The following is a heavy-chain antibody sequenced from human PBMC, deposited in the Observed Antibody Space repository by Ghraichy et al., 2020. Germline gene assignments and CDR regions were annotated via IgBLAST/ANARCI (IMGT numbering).Heavy chain of an antibody. CDR2: ISGSGGST. Sequence: GGSLRLSCAASGFTFSSYAMSWVRQAPGKGLEWVSAISGSGGSTYYADSVKGLFTISRDNSKNTLYLQMNSLRAEDTAVYYCAKSIGYSKRLQPELPFDYWGQGTLVTVSS. V-gene: IGHV3-23*01. D-gene: IGHD1-1*01. CDR3: AKSIGYSKRLQPELPFDY. CDR1: GFTFSSYA. J-gene: IGHJ4*02.